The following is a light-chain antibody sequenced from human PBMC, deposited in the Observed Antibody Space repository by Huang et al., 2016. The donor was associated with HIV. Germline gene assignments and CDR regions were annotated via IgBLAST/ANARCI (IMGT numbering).Light chain of an antibody. Sequence: EIEMTQSPAILSVSPGERATLSCRARQSVNSDLAWYLQKPGQAPRLLRYGASTRAIGIPAKFNGTGSGTEFSLSISNLQSDDFGVYYCQQYNDWPPLTFGGGTKVEI. J-gene: IGKJ4*01. CDR2: GAS. CDR1: QSVNSD. CDR3: QQYNDWPPLT. V-gene: IGKV3-15*01.